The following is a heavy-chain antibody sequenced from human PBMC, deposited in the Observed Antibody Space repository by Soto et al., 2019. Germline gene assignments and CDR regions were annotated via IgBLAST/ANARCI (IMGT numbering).Heavy chain of an antibody. CDR1: GFTFSRHS. V-gene: IGHV3-21*01. J-gene: IGHJ4*02. D-gene: IGHD6-19*01. Sequence: EVQLVESGGGLVEPGGSLRLSCAASGFTFSRHSLNWVRQAPGKGLEWVSSIGTTSTYIYYADAVKGRFTISRDNAKNSLYLQMDSLRAEDTAVYYCARDGYRSGFDYWGQGTLVTASS. CDR3: ARDGYRSGFDY. CDR2: IGTTSTYI.